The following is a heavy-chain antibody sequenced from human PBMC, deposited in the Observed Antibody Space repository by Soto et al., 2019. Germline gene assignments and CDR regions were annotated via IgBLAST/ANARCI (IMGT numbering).Heavy chain of an antibody. D-gene: IGHD1-26*01. J-gene: IGHJ6*02. Sequence: QVQLQQSGPRLVKPSETLSLTCTVSSGPSSSHNWGWIRQSPGRGLEWIGYVYYTGETSYNPSLKSRVTISADTTRNNRSLTLTSVTAADTAVYYCVTQGIDYLHGLVDVWGQGTTVSVSS. V-gene: IGHV4-59*11. CDR2: VYYTGET. CDR1: SGPSSSHN. CDR3: VTQGIDYLHGLVDV.